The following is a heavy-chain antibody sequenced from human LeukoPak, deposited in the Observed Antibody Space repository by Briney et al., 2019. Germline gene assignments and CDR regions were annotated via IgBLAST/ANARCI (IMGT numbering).Heavy chain of an antibody. CDR1: GFTFSSYA. V-gene: IGHV3-23*01. D-gene: IGHD6-19*01. CDR2: ISGSGGST. CDR3: ARLAVAGTEVNY. Sequence: GGSLRLSCAASGFTFSSYAMSRVRQAPGKGLEWVSAISGSGGSTYYADSVKGRFTISRDNSKNTLYLQMNSLRAEDTAVYYCARLAVAGTEVNYWGQGTLVTVSS. J-gene: IGHJ4*02.